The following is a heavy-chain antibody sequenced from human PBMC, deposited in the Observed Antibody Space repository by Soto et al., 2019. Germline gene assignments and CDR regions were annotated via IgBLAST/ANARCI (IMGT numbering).Heavy chain of an antibody. V-gene: IGHV3-23*01. Sequence: EVQLLESGGGLVQPGGSLRLSCVASGFTFCNYAFCWVRQAPGKGLECVSVISGGGDATYYPDSVKGRFTTSRDNSKNTVYLQMNSLRAEDTAVYYCAKKSLGSITLPALYYFDYWGQGTLVTVSS. CDR2: ISGGGDAT. CDR3: AKKSLGSITLPALYYFDY. CDR1: GFTFCNYA. J-gene: IGHJ4*02. D-gene: IGHD7-27*01.